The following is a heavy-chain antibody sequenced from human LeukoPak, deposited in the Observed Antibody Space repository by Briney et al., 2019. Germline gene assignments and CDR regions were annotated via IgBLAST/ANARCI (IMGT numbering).Heavy chain of an antibody. Sequence: ASVKVSCKASGYTFTGYYMHWVRQAPGQGLEWMGWINPNSGGTNYAQKFQGRVTMTRDTSTSTVYMELSSLRSEDTAVYYCARDSSDGNAFDIWGQGTMVTVSS. D-gene: IGHD6-19*01. V-gene: IGHV1-2*02. CDR1: GYTFTGYY. CDR2: INPNSGGT. CDR3: ARDSSDGNAFDI. J-gene: IGHJ3*02.